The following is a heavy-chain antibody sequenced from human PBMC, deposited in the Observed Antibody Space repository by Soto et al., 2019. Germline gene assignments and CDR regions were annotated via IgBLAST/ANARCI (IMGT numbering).Heavy chain of an antibody. CDR2: LDQGGGEK. Sequence: EMQLVESGRGLVQPGGSLRLSCAASEFSFSDYWMAWVRQAPGKGLEWVANLDQGGGEKHYGDSMKGRFTISRDNAKNSLYLQMNSLRAEDTAVYYCARAANWFDPWGQGNLVTVSS. CDR3: ARAANWFDP. V-gene: IGHV3-7*05. J-gene: IGHJ5*02. CDR1: EFSFSDYW.